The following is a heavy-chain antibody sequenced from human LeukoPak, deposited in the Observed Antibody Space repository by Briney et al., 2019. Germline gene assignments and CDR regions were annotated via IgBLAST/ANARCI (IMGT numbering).Heavy chain of an antibody. J-gene: IGHJ5*02. D-gene: IGHD2-21*01. CDR2: INHSGST. Sequence: PSETLSLTCAVYGGSFSGYYWSWIRQPPGKGLEWIGEINHSGSTNYNPSLKSRVTISVDTSKSQFSLKLSSVTAADTAVYYCARAGIVHNWFDPWGQGTLVTVSS. CDR1: GGSFSGYY. CDR3: ARAGIVHNWFDP. V-gene: IGHV4-34*01.